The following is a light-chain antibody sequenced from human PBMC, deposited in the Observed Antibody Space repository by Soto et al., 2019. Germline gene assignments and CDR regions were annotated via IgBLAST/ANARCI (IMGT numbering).Light chain of an antibody. J-gene: IGLJ1*01. CDR2: DVS. V-gene: IGLV2-14*03. CDR1: SGDFGNSDF. Sequence: QSALTQPASVSGSLGQSITISCTGPSGDFGNSDFVSWYQQHPGKVPKVIIYDVSNRPSGVSNRFSGSKSGNTASLTISGLQADDEADYYCSSYMSRTTSYVFGTGTKLTVL. CDR3: SSYMSRTTSYV.